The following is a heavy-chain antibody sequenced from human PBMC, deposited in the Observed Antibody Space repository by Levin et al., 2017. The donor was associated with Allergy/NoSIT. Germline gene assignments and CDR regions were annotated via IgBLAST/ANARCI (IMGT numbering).Heavy chain of an antibody. J-gene: IGHJ4*02. Sequence: GGSLRLSCAASGFTFSSYAMHWVRQAPGKGLEWVAVISYDGSNKYYADSVKGRFTISRDNSKNTLYLQMNSLRAEDTAVYYCARGKLLGLGVVPFFDYWGQGTLVTVSS. CDR3: ARGKLLGLGVVPFFDY. CDR2: ISYDGSNK. V-gene: IGHV3-30-3*01. D-gene: IGHD2-8*02. CDR1: GFTFSSYA.